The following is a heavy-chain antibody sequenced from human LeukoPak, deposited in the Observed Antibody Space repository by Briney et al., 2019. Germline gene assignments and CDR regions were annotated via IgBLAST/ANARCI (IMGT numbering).Heavy chain of an antibody. Sequence: ASVKVSCKASGGTFSSYAISWVRQAPGQGLEWMGIINPSGGSTSYAQKFQGRVTMTRDTSTSTVYMELSSLRSEDTAVYYCARTTMVRGVPAFYYWGQGTLVTVSS. J-gene: IGHJ4*02. D-gene: IGHD3-10*01. V-gene: IGHV1-46*01. CDR3: ARTTMVRGVPAFYY. CDR2: INPSGGST. CDR1: GGTFSSYA.